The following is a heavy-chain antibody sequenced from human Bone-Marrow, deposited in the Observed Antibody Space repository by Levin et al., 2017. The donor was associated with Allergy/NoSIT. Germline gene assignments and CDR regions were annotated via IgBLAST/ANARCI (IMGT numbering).Heavy chain of an antibody. CDR2: IKSKTDGETT. V-gene: IGHV3-15*01. CDR3: TTRSTSGWYPSDS. Sequence: ETLSLTCAASGFTFSNTWMTWVRQAPGKGLEWVGRIKSKTDGETTDYAAPVKGRFTISRDDSKNTLYLQMNSLKNEDTAVYYCTTRSTSGWYPSDSWGQGTLVTVSS. D-gene: IGHD6-19*01. J-gene: IGHJ4*02. CDR1: GFTFSNTW.